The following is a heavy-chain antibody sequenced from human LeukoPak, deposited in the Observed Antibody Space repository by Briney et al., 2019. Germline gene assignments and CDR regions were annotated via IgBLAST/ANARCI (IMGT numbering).Heavy chain of an antibody. Sequence: SETLSLTCTVSGGSISSSCYYWGWIRQPPGKGLEWIGSIYYSGSTYYNPSLKSRVTISVDTSKNQFSLKLSSVTAADTAVYYCASHGGKSGYYFGFDPWGQGTLVTVSS. CDR2: IYYSGST. CDR1: GGSISSSCYY. CDR3: ASHGGKSGYYFGFDP. V-gene: IGHV4-39*01. D-gene: IGHD3-3*01. J-gene: IGHJ5*02.